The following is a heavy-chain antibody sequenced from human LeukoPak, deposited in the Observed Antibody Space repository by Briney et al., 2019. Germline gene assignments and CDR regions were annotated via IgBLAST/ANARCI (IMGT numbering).Heavy chain of an antibody. D-gene: IGHD4-23*01. J-gene: IGHJ6*03. CDR2: INHSGST. CDR1: GGSFSGYF. CDR3: ATRPTPPYYYYYMDV. Sequence: SETLSLTCAVYGGSFSGYFWNWIRQPPGKGLEWIGEINHSGSTNYNPSLKSRVTISVDTSKNQFSLKLNSVTAADTAVYYCATRPTPPYYYYYMDVWGKGTTVTVSS. V-gene: IGHV4-34*01.